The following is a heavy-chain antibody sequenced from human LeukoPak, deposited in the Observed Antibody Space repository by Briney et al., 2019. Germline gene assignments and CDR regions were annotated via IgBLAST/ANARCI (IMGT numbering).Heavy chain of an antibody. Sequence: SETLSLTCTVSGGSISSGGYYWSWIRQHPGKGLEWIGYIYYSGSTYYNPSLKSRVTISVDTSKNQFSLKPSSVTAADTAVYYCARDPTVTTHDAFDIWGQGTMVTVSS. CDR3: ARDPTVTTHDAFDI. CDR2: IYYSGST. CDR1: GGSISSGGYY. J-gene: IGHJ3*02. D-gene: IGHD4-17*01. V-gene: IGHV4-31*03.